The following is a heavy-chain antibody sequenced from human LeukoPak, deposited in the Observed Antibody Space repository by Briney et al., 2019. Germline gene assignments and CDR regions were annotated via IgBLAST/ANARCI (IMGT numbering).Heavy chain of an antibody. D-gene: IGHD3-10*01. J-gene: IGHJ4*02. V-gene: IGHV3-48*01. CDR2: ISSSSSTI. CDR3: ARDSTPITMVRGELTY. CDR1: GFTFSSYS. Sequence: PGGSLRLSCAASGFTFSSYSMNWVRQAPGQGLEWFSYISSSSSTIHYADSVKGRFTISRHNAKNSLYLQMNSLRAEDTAVYYCARDSTPITMVRGELTYWGQGTLVTVSS.